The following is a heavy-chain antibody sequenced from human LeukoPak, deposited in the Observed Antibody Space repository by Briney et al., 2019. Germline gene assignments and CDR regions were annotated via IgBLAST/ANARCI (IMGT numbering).Heavy chain of an antibody. J-gene: IGHJ6*03. CDR2: IYSGGST. Sequence: PGGSLRLSCAASGFTVSSTYMSWVRQAPGKGLEWVSVIYSGGSTYYADSVKGRFTISRDNSKNTLYLQMNSLRAEDTAVYYCARVPYDFWSGYYSLTDYYYYMDVWGKGTTVTVSS. V-gene: IGHV3-53*01. D-gene: IGHD3-3*01. CDR1: GFTVSSTY. CDR3: ARVPYDFWSGYYSLTDYYYYMDV.